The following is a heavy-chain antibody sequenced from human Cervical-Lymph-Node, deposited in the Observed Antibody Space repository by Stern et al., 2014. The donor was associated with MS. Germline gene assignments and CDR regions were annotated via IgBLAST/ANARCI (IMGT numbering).Heavy chain of an antibody. CDR2: IEYTGST. CDR3: ARTDSDYFFDF. V-gene: IGHV4-59*11. Sequence: QLQLQESGPGLVKPSETLSLTCNVSGDSIGSHYWSWIRQSPGKGLEWIGYIEYTGSTNYNPSLKSRVTMAVDTSKSQFSLKLTSVTAADTAVYYCARTDSDYFFDFWGQGSLVTVSS. D-gene: IGHD2-21*02. J-gene: IGHJ4*02. CDR1: GDSIGSHY.